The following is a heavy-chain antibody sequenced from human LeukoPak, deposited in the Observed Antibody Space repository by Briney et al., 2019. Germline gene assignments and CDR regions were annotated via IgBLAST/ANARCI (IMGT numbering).Heavy chain of an antibody. Sequence: ASVKVSCKASGGTFSSYAISWVRQAPGQGLEWMGRIIPILGIANYAQKFQGRVTITADKSTGTAYMELSSLRSEDTAVYYCAREGATVVSGPLYYYYYGMDVWGQGTTVTVSS. D-gene: IGHD4-23*01. CDR2: IIPILGIA. CDR1: GGTFSSYA. J-gene: IGHJ6*02. CDR3: AREGATVVSGPLYYYYYGMDV. V-gene: IGHV1-69*04.